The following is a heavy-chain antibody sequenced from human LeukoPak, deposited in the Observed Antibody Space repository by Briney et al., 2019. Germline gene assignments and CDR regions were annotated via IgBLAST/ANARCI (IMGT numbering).Heavy chain of an antibody. CDR2: ISYDGSNK. D-gene: IGHD2-21*02. Sequence: PGRSLRLPCAASGFTFSSYAMHWVRQAPGKGLEWVAVISYDGSNKYYADSVKGRFTISRDNSKNTLYLQMNSLRAEDTAVYYCARDEAYCGGDYYSFFDCWGQGTLVTVSS. V-gene: IGHV3-30*04. CDR1: GFTFSSYA. CDR3: ARDEAYCGGDYYSFFDC. J-gene: IGHJ4*02.